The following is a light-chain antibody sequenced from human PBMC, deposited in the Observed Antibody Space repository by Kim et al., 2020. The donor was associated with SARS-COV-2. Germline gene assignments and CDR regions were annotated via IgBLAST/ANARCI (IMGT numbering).Light chain of an antibody. CDR1: SSNVGGYNY. J-gene: IGLJ2*01. Sequence: MTSSCTGTSSNVGGYNYVSWYHQHPGKAPKLMIYDVSNRPSGVSNRFSGSKSGNTASLTISGLQAEDEADYYCSSYTSSSTLDVVFGGGTQLTVL. CDR2: DVS. V-gene: IGLV2-14*03. CDR3: SSYTSSSTLDVV.